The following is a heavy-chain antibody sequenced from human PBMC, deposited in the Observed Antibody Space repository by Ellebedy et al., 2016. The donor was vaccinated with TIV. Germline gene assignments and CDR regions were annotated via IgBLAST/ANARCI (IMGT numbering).Heavy chain of an antibody. Sequence: GESLKISCAASGFTFSSFAMTWVRQAPGKGLEWVSTISHTGTRTYYTDSVEGRFIISRDTSRKTLYLQMSGLRVEDTGIYYCAKGRGGGSDSSAPRYYFDYWGLGTLVTVSS. V-gene: IGHV3-23*01. D-gene: IGHD3-22*01. CDR3: AKGRGGGSDSSAPRYYFDY. J-gene: IGHJ4*02. CDR2: ISHTGTRT. CDR1: GFTFSSFA.